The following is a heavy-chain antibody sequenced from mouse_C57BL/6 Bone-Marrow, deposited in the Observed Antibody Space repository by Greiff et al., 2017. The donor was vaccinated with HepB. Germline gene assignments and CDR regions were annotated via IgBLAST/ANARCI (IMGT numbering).Heavy chain of an antibody. V-gene: IGHV14-4*01. CDR1: GFNFTDDY. CDR2: IDPENGDT. CDR3: TTKDGNYD. J-gene: IGHJ2*01. D-gene: IGHD2-1*01. Sequence: EVQLQQSGAELVRPGASVKLSCTASGFNFTDDYMNWVKQRPEQGLEWIGWIDPENGDTEYASKFQGKATITADTSSNTAYLQLSSLTSEDTAVYYCTTKDGNYDWGQGTTLTVSS.